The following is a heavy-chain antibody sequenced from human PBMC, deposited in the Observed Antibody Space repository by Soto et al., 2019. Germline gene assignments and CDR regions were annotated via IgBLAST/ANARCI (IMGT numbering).Heavy chain of an antibody. CDR3: AAVPVTRYYYYYGMDV. CDR2: IVVGSGNT. Sequence: SVKVSCKASGFTFTSSAVQWVRQARGQRLEWIGWIVVGSGNTNYAQKFQERVTITRDMTTSTAYMELSSLRSEDTAVYYCAAVPVTRYYYYYGMDVWGQGTTVTVSS. D-gene: IGHD4-4*01. V-gene: IGHV1-58*01. CDR1: GFTFTSSA. J-gene: IGHJ6*02.